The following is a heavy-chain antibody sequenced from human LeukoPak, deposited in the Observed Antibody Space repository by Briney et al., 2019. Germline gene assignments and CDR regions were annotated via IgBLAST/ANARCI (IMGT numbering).Heavy chain of an antibody. CDR2: INLSGST. CDR3: ARARAPVDYGDYVSGWFDP. Sequence: SETLSLTCAVYGGSFSGYYWSWIRQPPGKGLEWMGVINLSGSTNYNPYFKSRVTISVDKSKNQFSLKLSSVTSADTAVYYCARARAPVDYGDYVSGWFDPWGQGTLVTVSS. J-gene: IGHJ5*02. D-gene: IGHD4-17*01. V-gene: IGHV4-34*01. CDR1: GGSFSGYY.